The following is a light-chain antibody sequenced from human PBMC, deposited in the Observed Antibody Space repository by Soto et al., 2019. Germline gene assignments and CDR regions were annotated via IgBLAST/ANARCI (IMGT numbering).Light chain of an antibody. CDR2: EVT. CDR1: SSDVGGYNY. J-gene: IGLJ2*01. V-gene: IGLV2-8*01. Sequence: QSPLTQPPSASGSPGQAVAISCTGTSSDVGGYNYVSWYQHHPGQVPKLIMYEVTRRPSGVPDRLSGSKSGNTASLTVSGLQAEDEAEYYCSSYTSNYIVILGGGTKLTVL. CDR3: SSYTSNYIVI.